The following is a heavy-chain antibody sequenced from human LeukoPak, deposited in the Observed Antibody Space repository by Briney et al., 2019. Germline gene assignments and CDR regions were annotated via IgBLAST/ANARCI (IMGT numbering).Heavy chain of an antibody. D-gene: IGHD3-22*01. J-gene: IGHJ4*02. CDR1: GFTFSSYW. V-gene: IGHV3-7*01. CDR3: ARIGLYYYDTSPPFDY. Sequence: GGSLKLSCAASGFTFSSYWMSWVRQAPGKGLEWVANIKEVGSEKYYVDSVKGRFTISRDNAKNSLYVQMNSLRVEDTAVYYCARIGLYYYDTSPPFDYWGQGTLVSVSS. CDR2: IKEVGSEK.